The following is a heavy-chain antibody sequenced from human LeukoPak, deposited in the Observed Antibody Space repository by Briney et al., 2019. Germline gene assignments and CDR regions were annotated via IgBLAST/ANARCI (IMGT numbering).Heavy chain of an antibody. CDR1: GGSLSSYY. CDR3: ARSDYDSSGYSPYYYYYMDV. V-gene: IGHV4-59*01. Sequence: PSETLSLTCTVSGGSLSSYYWSWIRQPPGKGLEWIGYLYYSGSTNYNPSLKSRVTISVDTSKNQFSLKLSSVTAADTAVYYCARSDYDSSGYSPYYYYYMDVWGKGTTVTVSS. CDR2: LYYSGST. D-gene: IGHD3-22*01. J-gene: IGHJ6*03.